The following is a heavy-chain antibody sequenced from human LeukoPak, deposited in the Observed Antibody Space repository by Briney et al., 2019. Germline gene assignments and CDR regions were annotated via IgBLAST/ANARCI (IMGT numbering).Heavy chain of an antibody. J-gene: IGHJ4*02. CDR3: ARARYLDY. CDR1: GFTFSSYS. CDR2: ISSSSSTI. V-gene: IGHV3-48*01. Sequence: GGSLRLSCAVSGFTFSSYSMNWVRQAPGKGLEWVSYISSSSSTIYYADSVKGRFTISRDNAKNSLYLQMNSLRAEDTAVYYCARARYLDYWGQGTLVTVSS. D-gene: IGHD3-9*01.